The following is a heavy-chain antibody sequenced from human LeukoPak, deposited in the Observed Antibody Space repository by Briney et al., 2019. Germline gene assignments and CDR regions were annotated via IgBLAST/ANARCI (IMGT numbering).Heavy chain of an antibody. CDR1: GFTFSSAW. V-gene: IGHV3-15*01. CDR3: TRGYSSANY. J-gene: IGHJ4*02. CDR2: IKSKTDGGKS. Sequence: GGSLRLSCAASGFTFSSAWMSWVRQAPGKGLEWVGRIKSKTDGGKSDYAAPVKGRFTISRDDSENTLYLEMNSLKTEDTAVYYCTRGYSSANYWGQGTLVTVSS. D-gene: IGHD5-18*01.